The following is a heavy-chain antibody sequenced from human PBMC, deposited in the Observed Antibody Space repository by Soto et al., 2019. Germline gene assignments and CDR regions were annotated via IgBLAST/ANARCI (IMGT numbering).Heavy chain of an antibody. CDR1: GYTFTSYY. CDR2: ITPSDGST. J-gene: IGHJ4*02. V-gene: IGHV1-46*01. D-gene: IGHD3-10*01. CDR3: AKVPTRRGDFDF. Sequence: QVQLVQSGAEVKKPGASVKVSCEASGYTFTSYYLHWVRQAPGQGLEWMGIITPSDGSTTYEQKFQGRVTTTRDTSTSKVYREVSSLRSEDTAVYNCAKVPTRRGDFDFWGQGTLVTVAS.